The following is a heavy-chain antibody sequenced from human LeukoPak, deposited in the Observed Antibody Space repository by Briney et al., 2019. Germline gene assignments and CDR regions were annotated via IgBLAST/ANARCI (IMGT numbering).Heavy chain of an antibody. D-gene: IGHD1-7*01. Sequence: ASVKVSCKASGYTFTGYYMHWVRQAPGQGLEWMGRINPNSGGTNYAQKFQGRVTMTRDMSISTAYMELSRLRSDDTAVYYCARESEELYYFDYWGQGTLVTVSS. CDR2: INPNSGGT. CDR1: GYTFTGYY. V-gene: IGHV1-2*06. CDR3: ARESEELYYFDY. J-gene: IGHJ4*02.